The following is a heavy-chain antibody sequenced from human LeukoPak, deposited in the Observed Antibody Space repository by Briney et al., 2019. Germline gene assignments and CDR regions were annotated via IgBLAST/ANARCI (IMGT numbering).Heavy chain of an antibody. D-gene: IGHD1-14*01. J-gene: IGHJ4*02. CDR3: AREAVRTPFDY. Sequence: ASETLCLTCTVSGASISGSGYYWGWIRQPPGKGLEWIGSIYHSGSTYYNPSLKSRVTISVDTSKNQFSLKLSSVTAADTAVYYCAREAVRTPFDYWGQGTLVTVSS. CDR1: GASISGSGYY. CDR2: IYHSGST. V-gene: IGHV4-39*07.